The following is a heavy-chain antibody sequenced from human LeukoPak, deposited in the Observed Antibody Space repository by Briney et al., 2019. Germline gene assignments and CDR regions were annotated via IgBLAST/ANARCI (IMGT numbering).Heavy chain of an antibody. J-gene: IGHJ5*02. CDR3: ARGWFDT. Sequence: AGGSLRLSCAASGFTFSSYEMNWVRQAPGKGLEWVSYISSSGSIIYSADSVKGRFTISRDNAKNSLYLQMNRLRAEDTAVYYCARGWFDTWGQGTLVTVSS. CDR2: ISSSGSII. CDR1: GFTFSSYE. V-gene: IGHV3-48*03.